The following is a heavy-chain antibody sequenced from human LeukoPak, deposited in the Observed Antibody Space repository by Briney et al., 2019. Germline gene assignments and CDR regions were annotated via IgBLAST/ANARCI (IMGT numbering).Heavy chain of an antibody. J-gene: IGHJ3*02. Sequence: PGESLKISCKGSGYSFTSYWIGWVRQMPGKGLEWMGTIYPGDSDTGYSPSFQGQVTISADKSISTAFLQWSSLQASDTAMYYCARHPRIPVIAVLTPDAFDIWGQGTMVTVSS. CDR3: ARHPRIPVIAVLTPDAFDI. V-gene: IGHV5-51*01. CDR1: GYSFTSYW. D-gene: IGHD6-19*01. CDR2: IYPGDSDT.